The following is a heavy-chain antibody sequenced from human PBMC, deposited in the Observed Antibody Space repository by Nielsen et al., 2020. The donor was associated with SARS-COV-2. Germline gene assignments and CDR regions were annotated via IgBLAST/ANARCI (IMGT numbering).Heavy chain of an antibody. Sequence: VSVKVSCKASGYTFTSYGISWVRQAPGQGLEWMGWISAYNGNTNYAQKLQGRVTMTTDTSTSTAYMELRSLRSDDTAVYYCARDSSGWYRYDAFDIWGQGTMVTVSS. CDR2: ISAYNGNT. CDR3: ARDSSGWYRYDAFDI. J-gene: IGHJ3*02. D-gene: IGHD6-19*01. CDR1: GYTFTSYG. V-gene: IGHV1-18*01.